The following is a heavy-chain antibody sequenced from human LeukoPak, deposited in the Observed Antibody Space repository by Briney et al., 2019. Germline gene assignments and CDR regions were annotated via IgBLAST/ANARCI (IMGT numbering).Heavy chain of an antibody. V-gene: IGHV3-33*01. CDR2: IWDDGSNK. CDR1: GLNFNDYD. D-gene: IGHD3-10*01. CDR3: ARERGGQDWDFDL. J-gene: IGHJ2*01. Sequence: HAGGSLRLSCAASGLNFNDYDMDGLRQAPGKGPEGVAVIWDDGSNKYYAESVKGRFTISRDISKNMLYLQMNSLRVEDTAVYYCARERGGQDWDFDLWGRGTLVTVSS.